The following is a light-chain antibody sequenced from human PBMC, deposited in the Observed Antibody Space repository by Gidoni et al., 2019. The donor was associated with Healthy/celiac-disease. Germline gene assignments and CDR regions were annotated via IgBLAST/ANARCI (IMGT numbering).Light chain of an antibody. Sequence: DIQMTQSPSSLSASVGARVTITCRASQSISSYLNWYQKKPGKAPKLLIYAASSLQSGVPSRFSGSGSGTDFTLTISSLQPEDFATYYCQQPYSTPSLPFGGGTQVEIK. CDR2: AAS. J-gene: IGKJ4*01. CDR3: QQPYSTPSLP. V-gene: IGKV1-39*01. CDR1: QSISSY.